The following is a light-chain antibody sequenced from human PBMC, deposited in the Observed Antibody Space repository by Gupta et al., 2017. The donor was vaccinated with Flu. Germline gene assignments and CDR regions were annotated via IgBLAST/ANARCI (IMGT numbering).Light chain of an antibody. CDR1: QSVLYSSNNKNY. J-gene: IGKJ2*03. Sequence: DIVMTQSPDSLSVSLGERATINCKSSQSVLYSSNNKNYLAWYQQKTGQPPKLLIYWASTRESGVPDRFSGSGSVTDFTLTSSRLQAEDVAVYYLQQYYNLYSFGQGTKLEIK. CDR2: WAS. CDR3: QQYYNLYS. V-gene: IGKV4-1*01.